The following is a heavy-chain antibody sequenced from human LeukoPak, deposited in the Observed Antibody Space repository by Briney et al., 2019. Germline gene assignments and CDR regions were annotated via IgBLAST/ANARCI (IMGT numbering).Heavy chain of an antibody. CDR3: AKRQGDY. V-gene: IGHV3-23*01. Sequence: SGGSLRLSCAASGFTFSSYAMTWVRQAPGKGLEWVSAISDSGGSAFYADSVKGRFTISRDNSKNTLYLQMNSLRAEDTAVYYCAKRQGDYWGQGTLVTVSP. CDR2: ISDSGGSA. CDR1: GFTFSSYA. J-gene: IGHJ4*02.